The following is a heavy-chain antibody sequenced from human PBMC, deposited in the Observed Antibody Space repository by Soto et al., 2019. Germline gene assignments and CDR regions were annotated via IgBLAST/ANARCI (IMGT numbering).Heavy chain of an antibody. D-gene: IGHD2-2*01. Sequence: EVQLLESGGGLVQPGGSRRPSCAPSGFTFTSYPRSWVRRPPGKGWDWFSPIIGMGGSTYYADSVKGRFTISRDNSKNTLYLQMNSLRAEDTAVYYCASGDIVVVPAAMVGYYGMDVWGQGTTVTVSS. CDR3: ASGDIVVVPAAMVGYYGMDV. CDR1: GFTFTSYP. V-gene: IGHV3-23*01. J-gene: IGHJ6*02. CDR2: IIGMGGST.